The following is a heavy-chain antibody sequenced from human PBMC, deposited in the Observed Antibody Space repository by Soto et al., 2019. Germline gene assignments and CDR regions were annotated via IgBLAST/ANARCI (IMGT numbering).Heavy chain of an antibody. Sequence: PGGSLRLSCAASGFTFSSYAMSWVRKAPGKGLEWVSAISGSGGSTYYADSVKGRFTISRDNSKNTLYLQMNSLRAEDTAVYYCAKLPAADPLYFDYWGQGTLVTVSS. CDR1: GFTFSSYA. V-gene: IGHV3-23*01. CDR2: ISGSGGST. J-gene: IGHJ4*02. CDR3: AKLPAADPLYFDY.